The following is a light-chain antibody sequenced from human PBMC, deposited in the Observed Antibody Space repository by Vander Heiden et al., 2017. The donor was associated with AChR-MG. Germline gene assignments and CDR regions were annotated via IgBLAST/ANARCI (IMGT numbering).Light chain of an antibody. CDR2: YVS. Sequence: VVMTQSPQSVPVTVGQPASISCRSSQSIVYSDGNTYLNWFQHRPGQSPRRLIYYVSNRDSGVPDRFSGSGSGTDCTLKISSVEAEDVGVYSCMQGTHWPRTFGQGTKVEIK. CDR1: QSIVYSDGNTY. CDR3: MQGTHWPRT. J-gene: IGKJ1*01. V-gene: IGKV2-30*01.